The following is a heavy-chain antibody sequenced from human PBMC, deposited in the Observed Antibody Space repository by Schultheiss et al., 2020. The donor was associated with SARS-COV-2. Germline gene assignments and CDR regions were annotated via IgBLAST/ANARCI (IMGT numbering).Heavy chain of an antibody. V-gene: IGHV4-30-4*01. Sequence: SETLSLTCTVSGGSISSDGHYWSWIRHHPGKGLEWIGYIYYSGSTNYNPSLKSRVTISVDTSKNQFSLRLNSVTAADTAVYYCAAALAVASSEYWGQGALVTVSS. J-gene: IGHJ4*02. CDR3: AAALAVASSEY. D-gene: IGHD6-19*01. CDR1: GGSISSDGHY. CDR2: IYYSGST.